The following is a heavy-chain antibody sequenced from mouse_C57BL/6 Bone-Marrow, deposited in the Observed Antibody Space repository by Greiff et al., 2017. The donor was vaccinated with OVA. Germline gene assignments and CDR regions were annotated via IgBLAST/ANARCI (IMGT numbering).Heavy chain of an antibody. D-gene: IGHD1-1*02. CDR3: ARHPHYDAMDY. CDR1: GFTFSDYY. CDR2: ISNGGGST. V-gene: IGHV5-12*01. Sequence: EVQLVESGGGLVQPGGSLKLSCAASGFTFSDYYMYWVRQTPEKRLEWVAYISNGGGSTYYPDTVKGLFTLSRDNAKNTLYLQMSRLKSEDTAMYYCARHPHYDAMDYWGQGTSVTVSS. J-gene: IGHJ4*01.